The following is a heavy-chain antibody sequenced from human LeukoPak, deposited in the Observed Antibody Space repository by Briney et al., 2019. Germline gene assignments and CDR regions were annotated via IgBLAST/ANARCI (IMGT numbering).Heavy chain of an antibody. CDR3: ARGSAVAGIMGLDY. CDR2: ISSSGTYI. J-gene: IGHJ4*02. CDR1: GFSFSSYS. D-gene: IGHD6-19*01. Sequence: GGSLRLSCAVSGFSFSSYSMNWVRQTPGKRLQWVSSISSSGTYIYYADSVKGRFTISRDNAKNSVYLQMNSLRAEDTAVYYCARGSAVAGIMGLDYWGQGTLVTVSS. V-gene: IGHV3-21*01.